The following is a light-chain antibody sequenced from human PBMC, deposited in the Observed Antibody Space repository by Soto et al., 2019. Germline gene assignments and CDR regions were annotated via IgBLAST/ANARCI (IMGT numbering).Light chain of an antibody. Sequence: DIVMTQSPDSLAVSLGERATINCKSSQTILYTSNNKNYLAWYQQRSGQPPRLLIYWSSTRESGVPERFSGSGSEANFTLAISSLQAEDVGVYYCQQDYSTPYTFGQGTKLEIK. CDR2: WSS. CDR3: QQDYSTPYT. CDR1: QTILYTSNNKNY. V-gene: IGKV4-1*01. J-gene: IGKJ2*01.